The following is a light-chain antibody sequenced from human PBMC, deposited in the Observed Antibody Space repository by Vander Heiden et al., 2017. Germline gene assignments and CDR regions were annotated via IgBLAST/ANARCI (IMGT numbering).Light chain of an antibody. CDR1: SGQSSYA. Sequence: QLVLTQSPSASASLAASVKLTCTLSSGQSSYAIAWHQQQPEKGPRYLMKLNSDGSHSKGDGIPDRFSGSSSGAERYLTISSLQSEDEADYYCQTWGTGIVVFGGGTKLTVL. CDR3: QTWGTGIVV. CDR2: LNSDGSH. J-gene: IGLJ2*01. V-gene: IGLV4-69*01.